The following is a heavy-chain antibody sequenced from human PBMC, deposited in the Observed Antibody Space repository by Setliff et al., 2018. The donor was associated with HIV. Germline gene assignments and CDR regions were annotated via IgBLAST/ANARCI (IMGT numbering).Heavy chain of an antibody. J-gene: IGHJ4*02. CDR1: GYTLTELS. V-gene: IGHV1-24*01. D-gene: IGHD3-16*02. Sequence: VKVSCKVSGYTLTELSMHWVRQAPGKGLEWMGGFDPEDGETIYAQKFQGRVTMTEDTSTDTAYMELSSLRSEDTAVYYCATARSKVRLGELSLFDYWGQGTLVTVSS. CDR2: FDPEDGET. CDR3: ATARSKVRLGELSLFDY.